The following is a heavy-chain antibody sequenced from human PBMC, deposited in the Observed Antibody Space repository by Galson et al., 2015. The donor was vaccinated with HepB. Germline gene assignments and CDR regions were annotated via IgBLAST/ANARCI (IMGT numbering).Heavy chain of an antibody. CDR1: GFTFGDYA. CDR3: TASVSDNYYYYMDV. V-gene: IGHV3-49*03. Sequence: SLRLSCAPSGFTFGDYAMAWFRQTPGKGLEWVAFMRSNTYGGTTEYAASVKGRFTFSRDDSRSIAYLQMSSLKTEDTAVYYCTASVSDNYYYYMDVWGKGTTVTVSS. CDR2: MRSNTYGGTT. J-gene: IGHJ6*03. D-gene: IGHD6-25*01.